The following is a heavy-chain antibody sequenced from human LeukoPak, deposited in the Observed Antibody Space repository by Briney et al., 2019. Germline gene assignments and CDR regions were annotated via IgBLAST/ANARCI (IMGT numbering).Heavy chain of an antibody. J-gene: IGHJ4*02. CDR1: GFTFNNYA. CDR3: AKGEPSKAVVAAWIDH. Sequence: GGSLRLSCAAAGFTFNNYAMHWVRQAPGKGLEWVAVISYDGGDKYYTDSLKGRFTVSRDNSKNTVYLQVNSLRVEDRGVYYCAKGEPSKAVVAAWIDHWGQGTLVTVSS. V-gene: IGHV3-30*04. D-gene: IGHD2-15*01. CDR2: ISYDGGDK.